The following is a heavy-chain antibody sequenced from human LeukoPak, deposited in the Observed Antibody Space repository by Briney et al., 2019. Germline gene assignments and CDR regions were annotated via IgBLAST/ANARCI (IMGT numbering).Heavy chain of an antibody. CDR1: GFTFSSYA. CDR3: ARDVAAAGTVDY. J-gene: IGHJ4*02. CDR2: ISSNGGST. Sequence: PGGSLRLSCAASGFTFSSYAMHWVRQAPGKGLEYVSAISSNGGSTYYANSVKGRFTISRDNSKNTLYLQMGSLRAEDMAVYYCARDVAAAGTVDYWGQGTLVTVS. D-gene: IGHD6-13*01. V-gene: IGHV3-64*01.